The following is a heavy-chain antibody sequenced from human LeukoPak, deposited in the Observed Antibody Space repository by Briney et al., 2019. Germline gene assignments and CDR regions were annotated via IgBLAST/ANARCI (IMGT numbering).Heavy chain of an antibody. D-gene: IGHD6-19*01. V-gene: IGHV3-53*01. J-gene: IGHJ4*02. CDR3: ARDLPGYSSGWYVY. Sequence: GGSLRLSCAASGFTVSSNFMSWVRQAPGKGLEWVSVILTAGKTYYADSVKGRFTISRDDSKNMVYLQMNSLRAEDTAVYYCARDLPGYSSGWYVYWGQGTLVTVSS. CDR2: ILTAGKT. CDR1: GFTVSSNF.